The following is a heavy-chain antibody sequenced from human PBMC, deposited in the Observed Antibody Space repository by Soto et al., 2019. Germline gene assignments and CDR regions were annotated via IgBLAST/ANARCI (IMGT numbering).Heavy chain of an antibody. Sequence: ASVKVSCKASGYTFTSYGISWVRQAPGQGLEWMGWISAYNVNTNYAQKLQGRVTMTTDTSTSTAYMELRSLRSDDTAVYYCARGPTTVPYYYYYYMDVWGKGTTVTVSS. J-gene: IGHJ6*03. CDR2: ISAYNVNT. D-gene: IGHD4-17*01. V-gene: IGHV1-18*01. CDR3: ARGPTTVPYYYYYYMDV. CDR1: GYTFTSYG.